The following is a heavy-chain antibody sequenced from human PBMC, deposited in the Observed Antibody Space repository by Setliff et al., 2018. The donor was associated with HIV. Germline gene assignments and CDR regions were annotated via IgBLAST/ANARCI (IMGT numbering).Heavy chain of an antibody. CDR1: GGSITGSPYF. V-gene: IGHV4-39*01. CDR3: ARQFWMLTTLYFDS. D-gene: IGHD3-16*01. CDR2: IHYTGRT. Sequence: SETLSLTCTVSGGSITGSPYFWGWIRRPPLKGLEWIASIHYTGRTYYNPSLKSRVSTSVDPSKNHFSLSLSSVTAADTAVYYCARQFWMLTTLYFDSLGPGTLVTVSS. J-gene: IGHJ4*02.